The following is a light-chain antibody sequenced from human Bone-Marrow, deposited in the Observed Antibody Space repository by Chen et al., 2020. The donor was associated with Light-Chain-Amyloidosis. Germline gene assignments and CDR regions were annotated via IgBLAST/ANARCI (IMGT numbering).Light chain of an antibody. CDR2: DDS. CDR3: QVWDRSSDRPV. Sequence: SYVLTQPSSVSVAPGQTATIACGGNNIGSTSVHWYQQTPGQAPLLVVYDDSDRPSVIPERLSGSHYGNTATLTSSRVEAGDEADYYCQVWDRSSDRPVFGGGTKLTVL. CDR1: NIGSTS. J-gene: IGLJ3*02. V-gene: IGLV3-21*02.